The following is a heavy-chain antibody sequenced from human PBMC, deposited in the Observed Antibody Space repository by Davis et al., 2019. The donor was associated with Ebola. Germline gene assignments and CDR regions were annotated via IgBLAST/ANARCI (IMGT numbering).Heavy chain of an antibody. J-gene: IGHJ4*02. Sequence: GGSLRLSCAASGFTFSSYAMSWVRQAPGKGLEWVSVIYSGGSTYYADSVKGRFTISRDNSKNTLYLQMNSLRAEDTAVYYCAKVAARGVYWGQGTLVTVSS. CDR1: GFTFSSYA. CDR3: AKVAARGVY. V-gene: IGHV3-23*03. CDR2: IYSGGST. D-gene: IGHD2-15*01.